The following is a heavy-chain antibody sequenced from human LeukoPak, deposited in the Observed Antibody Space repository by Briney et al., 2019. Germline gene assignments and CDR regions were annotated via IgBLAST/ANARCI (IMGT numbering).Heavy chain of an antibody. CDR2: ISWNSGSI. CDR3: AKSVGYYYDSSGYSDY. CDR1: GFTFDDYA. V-gene: IGHV3-9*01. J-gene: IGHJ4*02. D-gene: IGHD3-22*01. Sequence: GGSLRLSCAASGFTFDDYAMHWVRQAPGKGLESVSGISWNSGSIGYADSVKGRFTISRDNAKNSLYLQMNSLRAEDTALYYCAKSVGYYYDSSGYSDYWGQGTLVTVSS.